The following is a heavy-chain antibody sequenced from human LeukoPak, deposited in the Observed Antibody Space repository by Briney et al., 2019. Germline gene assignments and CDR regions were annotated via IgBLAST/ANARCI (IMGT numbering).Heavy chain of an antibody. CDR1: GGSISSYY. D-gene: IGHD6-6*01. V-gene: IGHV4-59*12. Sequence: SETLSLTCTVSGGSISSYYWSWIRQPPGKGLEWIGYIYYSGSTNYNPSLKSRVTISVDTSKNQFSLKLSSVTAADTAVYYCARYRYSSSGDYFDYWGQGTLVTVSS. CDR2: IYYSGST. J-gene: IGHJ4*02. CDR3: ARYRYSSSGDYFDY.